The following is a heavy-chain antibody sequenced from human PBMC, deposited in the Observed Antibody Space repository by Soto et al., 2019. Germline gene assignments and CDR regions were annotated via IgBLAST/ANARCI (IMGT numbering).Heavy chain of an antibody. J-gene: IGHJ4*02. D-gene: IGHD2-21*02. CDR2: VDRSGNT. V-gene: IGHV4-34*01. CDR1: GESFSGYF. Sequence: SETLSLTCAVYGESFSGYFWSWIRQPPGEGLEWIGEVDRSGNTNYNPSLKSRVAISVDTSKNQFSLRLSSVTAADTALYYCASRLSDYFDYWGQGMLVTVS. CDR3: ASRLSDYFDY.